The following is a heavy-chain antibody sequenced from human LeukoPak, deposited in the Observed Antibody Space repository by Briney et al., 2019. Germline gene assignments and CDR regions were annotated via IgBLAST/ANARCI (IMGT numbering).Heavy chain of an antibody. CDR3: VTSTGQQFIPYDY. CDR1: GINVISNY. CDR2: IYGGDAA. Sequence: GGSLRLSCAASGINVISNYMTGIRQAPRKGLEWVSLIYGGDAAYYAESVRGRFMISRDNLKNTLFLQMNSLRVEDTAVYYCVTSTGQQFIPYDYWGQGTHVTVSS. J-gene: IGHJ4*02. V-gene: IGHV3-66*02. D-gene: IGHD6-13*01.